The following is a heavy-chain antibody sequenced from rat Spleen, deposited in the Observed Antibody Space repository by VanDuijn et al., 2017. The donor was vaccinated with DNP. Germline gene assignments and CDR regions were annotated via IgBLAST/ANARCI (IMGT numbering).Heavy chain of an antibody. D-gene: IGHD1-2*01. J-gene: IGHJ4*01. V-gene: IGHV5S13*01. CDR3: TRDMITIAAIGVMDA. CDR2: IHTGGSTT. CDR1: RITFSDHN. Sequence: EVQLVESGGGLVQPGRSLKLSCAVSRITFSDHNMSWVRQAPTKGLEWVASIHTGGSTTYYRDSVKGRFTISRDNAKNTQYLQMDSLRSDDTATYYCTRDMITIAAIGVMDAWGQGASVTVSS.